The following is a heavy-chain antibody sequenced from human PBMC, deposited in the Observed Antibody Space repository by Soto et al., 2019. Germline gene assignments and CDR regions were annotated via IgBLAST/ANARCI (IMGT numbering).Heavy chain of an antibody. V-gene: IGHV1-2*02. D-gene: IGHD3-3*01. J-gene: IGHJ3*02. Sequence: QLHLVQSGAVVKKPGASVTVSCSASGYPVTAYYMHWVRQAPGRGLEWMGGINPATGAAKYTQTFQGRVTMARDTCTSTVFMERSGLTSEDTAVFYCARGGGVGVAGSAAFDMWGQGTLVTVSS. CDR3: ARGGGVGVAGSAAFDM. CDR1: GYPVTAYY. CDR2: INPATGAA.